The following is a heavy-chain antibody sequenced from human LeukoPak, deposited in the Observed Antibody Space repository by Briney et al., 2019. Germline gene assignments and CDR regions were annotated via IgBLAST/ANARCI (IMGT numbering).Heavy chain of an antibody. D-gene: IGHD3-10*01. Sequence: PSETLSLTCTVSGGSISSYYWSWIRQPPGKGLEWIGYIYYSGSTNYNPSLKSRVTISVDTSKDQFSLKLSSVTAADTAVYYCAREGNSYGSRRFDYWGQGTLVTVSS. V-gene: IGHV4-59*01. CDR3: AREGNSYGSRRFDY. CDR2: IYYSGST. CDR1: GGSISSYY. J-gene: IGHJ4*02.